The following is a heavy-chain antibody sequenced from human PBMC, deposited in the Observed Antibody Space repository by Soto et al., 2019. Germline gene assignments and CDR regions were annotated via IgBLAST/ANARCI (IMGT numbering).Heavy chain of an antibody. CDR3: ATSYCRSTNCPYYFDY. D-gene: IGHD2-2*01. CDR1: GGSINSGGYY. J-gene: IGHJ4*02. Sequence: VQLQESGPGLVKPSQTLSLTCTVSGGSINSGGYYWIWIRQYPGKGLEWIGHIDYSGYTSYNPSLKSRLTVSVDTSKTQFSLRLTSVTAADAALYYCATSYCRSTNCPYYFDYWGQGTLVTVSS. V-gene: IGHV4-31*03. CDR2: IDYSGYT.